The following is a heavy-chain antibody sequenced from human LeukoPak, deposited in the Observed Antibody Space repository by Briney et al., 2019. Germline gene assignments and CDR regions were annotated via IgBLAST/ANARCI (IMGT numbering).Heavy chain of an antibody. D-gene: IGHD3-22*01. J-gene: IGHJ4*02. V-gene: IGHV1-69*04. CDR2: IIPNLGTT. CDR3: ATTNDGGGYQWGDFFDF. CDR1: GGASNSHA. Sequence: ASVKVSCKASGGASNSHAISWVRQAPGQGLEWMGRIIPNLGTTNRAQNFQDRVTLTADKSTNTAYMELTSLTSDDTAVYYCATTNDGGGYQWGDFFDFWGQGTLVTVSS.